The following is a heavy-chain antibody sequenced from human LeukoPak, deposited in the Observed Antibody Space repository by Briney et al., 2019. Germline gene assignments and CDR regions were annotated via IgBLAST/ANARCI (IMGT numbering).Heavy chain of an antibody. D-gene: IGHD6-19*01. V-gene: IGHV1-2*02. CDR1: GYTFSDYY. J-gene: IGHJ4*02. CDR2: INTRNGDT. Sequence: ASVKVSCKASGYTFSDYYIHWVRQAPGQGLEWMAWINTRNGDTNYAQKFQGRVTMTTDTSTSTAYMALSRLISDDTAVYYWARVGSSGWYVHPTLDYWGQGTLVTVSS. CDR3: ARVGSSGWYVHPTLDY.